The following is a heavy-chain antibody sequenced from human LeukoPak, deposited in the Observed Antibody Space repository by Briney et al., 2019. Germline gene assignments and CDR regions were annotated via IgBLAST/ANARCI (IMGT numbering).Heavy chain of an antibody. CDR3: ARASGGWDLDY. V-gene: IGHV3-21*06. J-gene: IGHJ4*01. Sequence: PGGSLRLSCAASGFTFNTFHVNWVRQAPGKGLEWVSSITSSGTYITNADSVQGRFTISRDNAKNSLYLQMNSLRVDDTALYYCARASGGWDLDYWGHGTLVTVSS. CDR1: GFTFNTFH. CDR2: ITSSGTYI. D-gene: IGHD1-26*01.